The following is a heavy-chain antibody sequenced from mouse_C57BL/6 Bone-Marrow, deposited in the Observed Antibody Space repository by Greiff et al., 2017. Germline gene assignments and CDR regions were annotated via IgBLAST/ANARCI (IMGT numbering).Heavy chain of an antibody. Sequence: QVQLKQSGAELMKPGASVKLSCKATGYTFTGYWIEWVKQRPGHGLEWIGEILPGSGSTNYNEKFKGKATFTADTSSNTAYMQLSSLTTEDSAIYYCAREGITTVVPYWYFDVWGTGTTVTVSS. CDR1: GYTFTGYW. J-gene: IGHJ1*03. V-gene: IGHV1-9*01. D-gene: IGHD1-1*01. CDR2: ILPGSGST. CDR3: AREGITTVVPYWYFDV.